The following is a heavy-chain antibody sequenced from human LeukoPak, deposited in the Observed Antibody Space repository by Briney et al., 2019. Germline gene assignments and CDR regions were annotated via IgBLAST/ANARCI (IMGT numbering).Heavy chain of an antibody. V-gene: IGHV3-7*01. Sequence: GGSLRLSCAASGFTFSSYSMNWVRQAPGKGLEWVANIKQDGSEKYYVDSVKGRSTISRDNAKNSLYLQMNSLRAEDTAVYYCARNYGSGSYLPDYWGQGTLVTVSS. CDR3: ARNYGSGSYLPDY. CDR1: GFTFSSYS. CDR2: IKQDGSEK. J-gene: IGHJ4*02. D-gene: IGHD3-10*01.